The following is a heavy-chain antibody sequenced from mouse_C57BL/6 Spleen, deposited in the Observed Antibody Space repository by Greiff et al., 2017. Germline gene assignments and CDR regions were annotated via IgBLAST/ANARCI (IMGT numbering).Heavy chain of an antibody. CDR1: GYTFTSYW. CDR2: IYPGSGST. D-gene: IGHD3-3*01. CDR3: ARGGLRDGWFAY. V-gene: IGHV1-55*01. J-gene: IGHJ3*01. Sequence: QVQLQQPGAELVKPGASVKMSCKASGYTFTSYWITWVKQRPGQGLEWIGDIYPGSGSTNYNEKFKSKATLTVDTSSSTAYMQLSSLTSEDSAVYYCARGGLRDGWFAYWGQGTLVTVSA.